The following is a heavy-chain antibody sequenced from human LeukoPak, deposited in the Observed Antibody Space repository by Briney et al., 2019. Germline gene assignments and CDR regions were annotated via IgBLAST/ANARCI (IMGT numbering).Heavy chain of an antibody. D-gene: IGHD3-16*01. CDR1: GGSIRSGSFY. CDR2: IFYSGSAHNGTA. CDR3: AKSRSYYVDSGFAF. Sequence: SETLSLTCRVSGGSIRSGSFYWGWIRQTPGKGLEWIGIIFYSGSAHNGTAYYNPSLKSRVTISIDTSRTQFSLKLSSVTAADTAVYYCAKSRSYYVDSGFAFWGQGTLVTVSS. J-gene: IGHJ4*02. V-gene: IGHV4-39*07.